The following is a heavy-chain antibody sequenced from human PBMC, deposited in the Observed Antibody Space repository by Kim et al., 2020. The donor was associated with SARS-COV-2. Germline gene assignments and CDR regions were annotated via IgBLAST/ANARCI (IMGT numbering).Heavy chain of an antibody. J-gene: IGHJ6*02. Sequence: ASVKVSCKASGYTFTSYDINWVRQATGQGLEWMGWMNPNSGNTGYAQKFQGRVTMTRNTSISTAYMELSSLRSEDTAVYYCARGLKSLLWFGESTYYYGMDVWGQGTTVTVSS. V-gene: IGHV1-8*01. D-gene: IGHD3-10*01. CDR1: GYTFTSYD. CDR2: MNPNSGNT. CDR3: ARGLKSLLWFGESTYYYGMDV.